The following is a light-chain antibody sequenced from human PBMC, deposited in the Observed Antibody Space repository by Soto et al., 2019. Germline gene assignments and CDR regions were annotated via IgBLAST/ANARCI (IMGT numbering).Light chain of an antibody. Sequence: DIQMTQSPSTLSASVGDRVTITCRASQSISDWLAWYQQKPGKAPKLLIYDISNLEIGVPSRFSGSGSGTEFTLTIRGLQTDDSATYYCHQYNSYSFGQGTKVDI. CDR3: HQYNSYS. CDR1: QSISDW. CDR2: DIS. V-gene: IGKV1-5*01. J-gene: IGKJ1*01.